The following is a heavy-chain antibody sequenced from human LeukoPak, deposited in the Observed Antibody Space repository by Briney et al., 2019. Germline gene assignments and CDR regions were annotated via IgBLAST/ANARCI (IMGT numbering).Heavy chain of an antibody. CDR1: GFTFSTYW. CDR3: ARDFRFLDDY. V-gene: IGHV3-7*01. Sequence: GGSLRLSCAASGFTFSTYWMTWVRQAPGKGLEWVANIKQDGSEKYYVDSVKGRFTISRDNAKNSLYLQMNSLRAEDTAMYYCARDFRFLDDYWGQGTLVTVSS. J-gene: IGHJ4*02. CDR2: IKQDGSEK. D-gene: IGHD3-3*01.